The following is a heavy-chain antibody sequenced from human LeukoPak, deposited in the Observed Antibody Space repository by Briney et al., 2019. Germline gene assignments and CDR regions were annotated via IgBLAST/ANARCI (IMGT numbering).Heavy chain of an antibody. CDR3: ASLRIGDDFWSGYPDY. D-gene: IGHD3-3*01. Sequence: GASVKVSCKVSGYTLTELSMHWVRQAPGKGLEWMGGFDPEDGETIYAQKFQGRVTMTEDTSTDTAYMELSSLRSEDTAVYYCASLRIGDDFWSGYPDYWGQGTLVTVSS. J-gene: IGHJ4*02. CDR2: FDPEDGET. CDR1: GYTLTELS. V-gene: IGHV1-24*01.